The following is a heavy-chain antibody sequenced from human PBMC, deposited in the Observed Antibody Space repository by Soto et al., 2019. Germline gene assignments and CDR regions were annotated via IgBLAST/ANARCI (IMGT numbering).Heavy chain of an antibody. J-gene: IGHJ2*01. CDR1: GYTFTSYA. CDR3: ARCITGAGSFWYFDL. V-gene: IGHV1-18*01. CDR2: ISPYNGNT. D-gene: IGHD6-19*01. Sequence: GASVKVSCKASGYTFTSYAISWVRQAPGQGLEWLGWISPYNGNTNYPQKLQGRVTMTTDTSTSTAYMELRSLRSDDTAVYYCARCITGAGSFWYFDLWGRGTLVTVSS.